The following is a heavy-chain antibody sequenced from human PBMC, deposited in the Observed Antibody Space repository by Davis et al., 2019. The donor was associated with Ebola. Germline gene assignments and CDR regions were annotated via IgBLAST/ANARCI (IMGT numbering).Heavy chain of an antibody. V-gene: IGHV3-30-3*01. CDR3: ARDRRYYDFWSGSYGMDV. CDR2: ISYDGSNK. Sequence: GESLKISCAASGFTFSSYAMHWVRQAPGKGLEWVAVISYDGSNKYYADSVKGRFTISRDNSKNTLYLQMNSLRAEDTAVYYCARDRRYYDFWSGSYGMDVWGQGTTVTVSS. D-gene: IGHD3-3*01. CDR1: GFTFSSYA. J-gene: IGHJ6*02.